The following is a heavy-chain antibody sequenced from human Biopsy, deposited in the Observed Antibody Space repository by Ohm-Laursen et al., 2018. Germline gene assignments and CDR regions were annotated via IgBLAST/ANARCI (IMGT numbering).Heavy chain of an antibody. Sequence: SLRLSCTASGFTFSNYAMSWVRQAPGKGLELVSGISGSGGRTYYAESMKGRFTISRDNSKKTVYLQMKSLRDEDTAVYYCAKEVFSAVGTSGFDPWGQGTLVTVSS. CDR2: ISGSGGRT. D-gene: IGHD1/OR15-1a*01. CDR3: AKEVFSAVGTSGFDP. V-gene: IGHV3-23*01. J-gene: IGHJ5*02. CDR1: GFTFSNYA.